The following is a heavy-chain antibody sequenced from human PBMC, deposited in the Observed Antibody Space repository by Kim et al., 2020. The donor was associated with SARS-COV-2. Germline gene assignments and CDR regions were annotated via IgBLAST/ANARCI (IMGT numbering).Heavy chain of an antibody. CDR1: GGSFSSSSYC. CDR2: VYYRGST. V-gene: IGHV4-39*01. CDR3: ARKARGSREFEY. J-gene: IGHJ4*02. D-gene: IGHD2-2*01. Sequence: SETLSLTCTVSGGSFSSSSYCWGWIRQPPGKGLEWIGNVYYRGSTDNNPSLKGRVTMSVDTSKNKFSLRLSSVSAADTAVYYCARKARGSREFEYWGQGTLVTVSS.